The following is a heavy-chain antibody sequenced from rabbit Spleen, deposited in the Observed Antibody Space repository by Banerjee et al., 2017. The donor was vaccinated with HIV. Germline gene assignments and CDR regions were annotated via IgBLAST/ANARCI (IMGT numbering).Heavy chain of an antibody. V-gene: IGHV1S45*01. J-gene: IGHJ6*01. CDR3: ARDSGSSFSSYGMDL. CDR1: GFSFSSSYY. Sequence: QEQLEESGGGLVKPGASLTLTCTASGFSFSSSYYMCWVRQAPGKGLEWIACIDSGSSGFTYFASWAKGRFTISKTSSTTVTLQMTSLTAADTATYFCARDSGSSFSSYGMDLWGQGTLVTVS. D-gene: IGHD8-1*01. CDR2: IDSGSSGFT.